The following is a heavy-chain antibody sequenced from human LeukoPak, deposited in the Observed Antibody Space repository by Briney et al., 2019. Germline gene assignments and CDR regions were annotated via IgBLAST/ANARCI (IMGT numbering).Heavy chain of an antibody. V-gene: IGHV1-8*01. CDR3: ARALRRRGNYVVYYYYYYMDV. CDR2: MNPNSGNT. J-gene: IGHJ6*03. CDR1: GYTFTSYD. Sequence: VASVKVSCKASGYTFTSYDINWVRQATGQGLEGMGWMNPNSGNTGYAQKFQGRVTMTRNTSISTAYMELSSLRSEDTAVYYCARALRRRGNYVVYYYYYYMDVWGKGTTVTVSS. D-gene: IGHD4-11*01.